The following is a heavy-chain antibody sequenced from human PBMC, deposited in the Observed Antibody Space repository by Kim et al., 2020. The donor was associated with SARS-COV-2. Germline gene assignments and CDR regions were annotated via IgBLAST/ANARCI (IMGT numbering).Heavy chain of an antibody. CDR2: IYYSGST. CDR3: ARVNWNGRYFDY. J-gene: IGHJ4*02. D-gene: IGHD1-1*01. V-gene: IGHV4-59*01. Sequence: SETLSLTCTVSGGSISSYYWSWIRQPPGKGLEWIGYIYYSGSTNYNPSLKSRVTISVDTSKNQFSLKLSSVTAADTAVYYCARVNWNGRYFDYWGQGTLVTVSS. CDR1: GGSISSYY.